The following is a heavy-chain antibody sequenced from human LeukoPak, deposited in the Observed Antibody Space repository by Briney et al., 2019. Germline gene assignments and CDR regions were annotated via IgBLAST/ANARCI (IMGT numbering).Heavy chain of an antibody. V-gene: IGHV4-59*03. J-gene: IGHJ4*02. Sequence: SETLSLTCTFSGGSINDYYWNWLRQPPGKGLEWIGFIYYRGTTNNNPSLKSRLTTSIDTSKKQFSLNLSSVTAADTAVYYCAGVFSGRRPFELWGQGTLVTVSS. D-gene: IGHD3-10*01. CDR1: GGSINDYY. CDR2: IYYRGTT. CDR3: AGVFSGRRPFEL.